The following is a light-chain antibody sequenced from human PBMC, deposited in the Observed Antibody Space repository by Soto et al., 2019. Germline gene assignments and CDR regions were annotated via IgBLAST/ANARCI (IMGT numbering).Light chain of an antibody. CDR1: QSISSW. J-gene: IGKJ1*01. CDR2: KAS. Sequence: DIQITQSPSTLSASVGDRVTFTCRASQSISSWLAWYQQKPGKAPKLLIYKASSLESGVPSRSSGSGSGTEFTLTISSLQPDDFATYYCQQYNSWTFGQGTKVDIK. CDR3: QQYNSWT. V-gene: IGKV1-5*03.